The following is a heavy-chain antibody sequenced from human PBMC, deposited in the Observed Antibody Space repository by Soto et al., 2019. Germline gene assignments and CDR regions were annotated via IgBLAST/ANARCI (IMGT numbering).Heavy chain of an antibody. Sequence: QVQLVESGGGVVQPGRSLRLSCAASGFTFSSYGMHWVRQAPGKGLEWVAVISYDGSNKYYADSVKGRFTISRDNSKNTLYLQMNSLRAEDTAVYYCAKDSAAAGTWSFDYWGQGTLVTVSS. CDR3: AKDSAAAGTWSFDY. J-gene: IGHJ4*02. CDR2: ISYDGSNK. D-gene: IGHD6-13*01. CDR1: GFTFSSYG. V-gene: IGHV3-30*18.